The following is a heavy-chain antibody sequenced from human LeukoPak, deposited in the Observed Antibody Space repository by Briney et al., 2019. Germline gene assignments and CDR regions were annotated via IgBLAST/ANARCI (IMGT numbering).Heavy chain of an antibody. D-gene: IGHD5-24*01. V-gene: IGHV1-69*13. J-gene: IGHJ6*02. CDR3: ARDSGVDGYNAHYYYYGMDV. CDR2: IIPIFGTA. Sequence: SVKVSCKASGGTFSSYAISWVRQAPGQGLEWMGGIIPIFGTANYAQRFQGRVTITADESTSTAYMELSSLRSEDTAVYYCARDSGVDGYNAHYYYYGMDVWGQGTTVTVSS. CDR1: GGTFSSYA.